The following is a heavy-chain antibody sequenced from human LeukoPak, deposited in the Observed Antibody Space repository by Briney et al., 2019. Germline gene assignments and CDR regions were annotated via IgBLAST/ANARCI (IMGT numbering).Heavy chain of an antibody. CDR3: ARGGYYGSGNDFRFDP. CDR2: ISSSGSYI. J-gene: IGHJ5*02. V-gene: IGHV3-21*01. Sequence: PGGSLRLSCAASRFTFSSYSMNWVRQAPGKGLEWVSSISSSGSYIYYADSVKGRFTISRDNAKNSLYLQMNSLRAEDTAVYYCARGGYYGSGNDFRFDPWGQGTLVTVSS. D-gene: IGHD3-10*01. CDR1: RFTFSSYS.